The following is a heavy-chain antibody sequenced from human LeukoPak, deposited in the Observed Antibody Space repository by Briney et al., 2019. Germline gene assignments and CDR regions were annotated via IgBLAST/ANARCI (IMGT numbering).Heavy chain of an antibody. CDR3: AREPLNWSFGRLFDY. J-gene: IGHJ4*02. Sequence: SVKVSCKASGGTFSSYAISWVRQAPGQGLEWMGGIIPIFGTANYAQKFQGRVTITTDESTSTAYMELSSLRSEDTAVYYCAREPLNWSFGRLFDYWGQGTLVTVSS. CDR1: GGTFSSYA. V-gene: IGHV1-69*05. D-gene: IGHD1-20*01. CDR2: IIPIFGTA.